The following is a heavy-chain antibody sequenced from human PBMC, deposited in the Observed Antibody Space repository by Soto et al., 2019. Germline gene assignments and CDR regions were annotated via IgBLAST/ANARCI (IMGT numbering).Heavy chain of an antibody. V-gene: IGHV4-61*01. CDR1: GGSVSSGSYY. Sequence: QVQLQESGPGLVKPSETLSLTCTVSGGSVSSGSYYWSWIRQPPGKVLEWIGDIYYSGSTNYNPSLKSLVSMSVDTSKIQCPLKLSSVTAADTAVYYCARQRPWRVSEDYCGQGTLVTVSS. CDR3: ARQRPWRVSEDY. D-gene: IGHD3-10*01. CDR2: IYYSGST. J-gene: IGHJ4*02.